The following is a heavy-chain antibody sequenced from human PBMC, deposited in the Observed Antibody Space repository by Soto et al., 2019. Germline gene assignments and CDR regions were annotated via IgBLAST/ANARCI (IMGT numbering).Heavy chain of an antibody. CDR1: GGTFSSYG. D-gene: IGHD3-22*01. CDR3: ARARYYYDGSGHYYLDY. J-gene: IGHJ4*02. Sequence: QVQLVQSGAEMKKPGSSVKVSCQASGGTFSSYGINWVRQAPGRGLEWMGGIIPVIGTTNYAQKFQGRVTITAAKSTTTAYVEVRSLRSEDTAVSYCARARYYYDGSGHYYLDYWGQGTLVTVSS. CDR2: IIPVIGTT. V-gene: IGHV1-69*06.